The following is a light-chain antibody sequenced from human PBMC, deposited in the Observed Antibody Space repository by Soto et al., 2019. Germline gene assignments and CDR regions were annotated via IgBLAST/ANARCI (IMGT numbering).Light chain of an antibody. CDR1: SSDVGGYNS. CDR2: EVS. V-gene: IGLV2-14*01. Sequence: VLTQPASVSGSPGQSITISCTGTSSDVGGYNSVSWFQQHPSKAPKLIIYEVSHRPSGVSIRFSGSKSGNTASLTISGLQAEDEADYYCNSYRHSTTLVFGTGTKVTVL. J-gene: IGLJ1*01. CDR3: NSYRHSTTLV.